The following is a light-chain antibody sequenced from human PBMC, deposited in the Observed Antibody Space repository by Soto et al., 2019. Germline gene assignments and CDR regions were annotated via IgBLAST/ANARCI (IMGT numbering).Light chain of an antibody. CDR1: QSVDSN. V-gene: IGKV3-15*01. J-gene: IGKJ1*01. CDR3: QQYNNWRT. CDR2: DAS. Sequence: EIVMTQSPATLSVSPGERATLSCRASQSVDSNLAWYQQKPGQPPRLLIYDASTRATGIPARISGSGSGTEFTLTISSLQSEDFAVYYCQQYNNWRTFGQGTNVDIK.